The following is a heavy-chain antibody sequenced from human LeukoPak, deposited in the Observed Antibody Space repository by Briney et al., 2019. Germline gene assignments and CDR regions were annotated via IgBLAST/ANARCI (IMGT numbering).Heavy chain of an antibody. CDR3: ARQLGSGWYLVGNWFDP. CDR1: GGSISSYY. J-gene: IGHJ5*02. CDR2: IYYSGST. V-gene: IGHV4-59*08. Sequence: PSETLSLTCTVSGGSISSYYWSWIRQPPGKGLEWIGYIYYSGSTNYNPSLKSRVTISVDTSKNQFSLKLSSVTAADTAVYYCARQLGSGWYLVGNWFDPWGQGTLVTVSS. D-gene: IGHD6-19*01.